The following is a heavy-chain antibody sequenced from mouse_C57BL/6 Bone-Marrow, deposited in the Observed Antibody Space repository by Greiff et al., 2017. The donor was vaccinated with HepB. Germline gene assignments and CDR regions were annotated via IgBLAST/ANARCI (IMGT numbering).Heavy chain of an antibody. CDR3: ARKGYDLYYYAMDY. CDR1: GFSLTSYG. D-gene: IGHD2-2*01. Sequence: QVQLQQSGPGLVQPSQSLSITCTVSGFSLTSYGVHWVRQSPGKGLEWLGVIWSGGSTDYNAAVISRLSISKDNSKSQVFFKMNSLQADDTAIYYCARKGYDLYYYAMDYWGQGTSVTVSS. J-gene: IGHJ4*01. V-gene: IGHV2-2*01. CDR2: IWSGGST.